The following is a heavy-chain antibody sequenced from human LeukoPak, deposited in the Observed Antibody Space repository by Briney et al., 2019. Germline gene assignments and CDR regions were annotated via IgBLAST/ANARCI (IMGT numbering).Heavy chain of an antibody. CDR1: GGSISSGDYY. CDR2: IYYSGST. J-gene: IGHJ3*02. Sequence: SQTLSLTCTVSGGSISSGDYYWSWIRQPPGQGLEWIVYIYYSGSTYYNPSLKSRITISVDTSKNQFSLKLSSVTAADTAVYYCARDAPYSSGWSRSDAFDIWGQGTMVTVSS. V-gene: IGHV4-30-4*08. CDR3: ARDAPYSSGWSRSDAFDI. D-gene: IGHD6-19*01.